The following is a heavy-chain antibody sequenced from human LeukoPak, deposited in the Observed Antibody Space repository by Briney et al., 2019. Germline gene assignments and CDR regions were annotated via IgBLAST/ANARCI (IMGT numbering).Heavy chain of an antibody. CDR3: ARDRGAYCGGDCYLGLDY. V-gene: IGHV3-21*01. J-gene: IGHJ4*01. CDR2: ISSSSSYI. Sequence: GGSLRLSCAASGFTFSSYSMNWVRQAPGKGLEWVSSISSSSSYIYYADSVKGRFTISRDNAKKSLYLQMTSLTAEDTAVYYCARDRGAYCGGDCYLGLDYWGRGTLVTVSS. CDR1: GFTFSSYS. D-gene: IGHD2-21*02.